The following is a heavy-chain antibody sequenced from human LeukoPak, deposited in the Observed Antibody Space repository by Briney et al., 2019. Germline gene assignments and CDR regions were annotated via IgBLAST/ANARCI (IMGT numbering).Heavy chain of an antibody. Sequence: GEPLKISCKGSGYSFTSYWSGWVRQLPGKGREWMGITYPGDSATRYSPSFQGQVPISAAESISTAYLQWSSLKVSDTAMYYCARLREYYFDYWGQGTLVTVSS. V-gene: IGHV5-51*01. J-gene: IGHJ4*02. CDR3: ARLREYYFDY. CDR1: GYSFTSYW. CDR2: TYPGDSAT.